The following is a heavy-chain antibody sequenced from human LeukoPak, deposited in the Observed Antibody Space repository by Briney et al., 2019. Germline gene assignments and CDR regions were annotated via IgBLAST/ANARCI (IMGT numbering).Heavy chain of an antibody. CDR1: EFTFGSYA. J-gene: IGHJ4*02. V-gene: IGHV3-7*01. CDR3: ARETGTTAYFDY. CDR2: IKQDGSEK. Sequence: GGSLRLSCAASEFTFGSYAMTWVRQAPGKGLEWVANIKQDGSEKYYVDSVKGRFTISRDNAKNSLYLQMNSLRAEDTAVYYCARETGTTAYFDYWGQGTLVTVSS. D-gene: IGHD1-1*01.